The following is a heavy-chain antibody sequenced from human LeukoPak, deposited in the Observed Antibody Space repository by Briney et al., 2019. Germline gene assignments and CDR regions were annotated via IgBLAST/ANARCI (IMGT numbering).Heavy chain of an antibody. CDR3: ARDRLEAGYFGY. Sequence: SETLSLTCTVSGGSISSSRFFWAWIRQPPGKGLEWIGYIYYSGSTNYNPSLKSRVTISVDTSKNQFSLKLSSVTAADTAVYYCARDRLEAGYFGYWGQGTLVTVSP. V-gene: IGHV4-61*01. CDR2: IYYSGST. CDR1: GGSISSSRFF. J-gene: IGHJ4*02. D-gene: IGHD1-1*01.